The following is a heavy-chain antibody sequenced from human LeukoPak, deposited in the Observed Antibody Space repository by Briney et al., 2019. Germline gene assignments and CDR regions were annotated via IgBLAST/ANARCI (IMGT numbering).Heavy chain of an antibody. Sequence: GASVKVSCKASGYTFTGYYMHWVRQAPGQGLEWMGWINPNSGGTNYAQKFQGRVTMTRDTSISTAYMELSRLRSDDTAVYYCARVKWFGEFLGGYYYMDVWGKGTTVTISS. CDR1: GYTFTGYY. J-gene: IGHJ6*03. CDR3: ARVKWFGEFLGGYYYMDV. V-gene: IGHV1-2*02. CDR2: INPNSGGT. D-gene: IGHD3-10*01.